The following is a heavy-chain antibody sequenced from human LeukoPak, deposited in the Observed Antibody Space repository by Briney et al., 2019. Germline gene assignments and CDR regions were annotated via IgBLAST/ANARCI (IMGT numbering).Heavy chain of an antibody. V-gene: IGHV3-23*01. Sequence: GGSLRLSCAASGFTFTSYAMSWVRQAPGKGREWVSSISNPGDSTYYADSVKGRFTISRDNSKNTLYLQMNSLRAEDTAVYYCAKLYGPYYYGMDVWGQGTTVTVSS. CDR2: ISNPGDST. D-gene: IGHD3-16*01. CDR1: GFTFTSYA. CDR3: AKLYGPYYYGMDV. J-gene: IGHJ6*02.